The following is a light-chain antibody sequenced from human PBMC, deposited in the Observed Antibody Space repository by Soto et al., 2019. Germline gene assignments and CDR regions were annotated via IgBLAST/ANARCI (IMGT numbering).Light chain of an antibody. Sequence: QSALTQPRSVSGSPRQSVTISCTGTSTDVAFYNYVSWYQHHPGGAPKLLMYDVNKRPSGVPDRFSGSKSGDTASLTISGLQAEDETDYYCCSYAGTFSYVFGPGTKLTVL. CDR1: STDVAFYNY. J-gene: IGLJ1*01. CDR3: CSYAGTFSYV. CDR2: DVN. V-gene: IGLV2-11*01.